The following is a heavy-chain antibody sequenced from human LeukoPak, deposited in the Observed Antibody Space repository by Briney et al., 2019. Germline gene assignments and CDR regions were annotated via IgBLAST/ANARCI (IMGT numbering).Heavy chain of an antibody. CDR3: ANPRYDSSGYYYVD. D-gene: IGHD3-22*01. CDR1: GYTFTDYT. CDR2: TNGGRGNT. Sequence: ASVKVSCKASGYTFTDYTMHWLRQAPGQRLDWMGWTNGGRGNTKYSPEFQGRVTITRDTSASTAYMELSSLRSEDTAVYYCANPRYDSSGYYYVDWGQGTLVTVSS. V-gene: IGHV1-3*01. J-gene: IGHJ4*02.